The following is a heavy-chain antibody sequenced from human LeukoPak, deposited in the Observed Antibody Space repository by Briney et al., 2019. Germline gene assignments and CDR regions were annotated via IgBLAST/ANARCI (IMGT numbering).Heavy chain of an antibody. Sequence: ASVKVSCKASGYPFTSYFMHWVRQAPGQGLEWMGMINPSGGSTSYTPKFQGRVTMSRDMSTSTVYMELSSLRSEDTAVYCCARDYYDSSGYYPWGQGTLVTVSS. J-gene: IGHJ5*02. V-gene: IGHV1-46*01. CDR3: ARDYYDSSGYYP. D-gene: IGHD3-22*01. CDR1: GYPFTSYF. CDR2: INPSGGST.